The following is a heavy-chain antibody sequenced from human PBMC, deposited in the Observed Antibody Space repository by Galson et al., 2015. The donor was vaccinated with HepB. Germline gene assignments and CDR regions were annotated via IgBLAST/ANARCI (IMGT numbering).Heavy chain of an antibody. D-gene: IGHD3-3*01. CDR1: GGTFSSYA. CDR2: IIPIFGTA. CDR3: ARSSLRSGYYGEGHYYYYYGMDV. J-gene: IGHJ6*02. Sequence: SVKVSCKASGGTFSSYAISWVRQAPGQGLEWMGGIIPIFGTANYAQKFQGRVTITADESTSTAYMELSSLRSEDTAVYYCARSSLRSGYYGEGHYYYYYGMDVWGQGTTVTVSS. V-gene: IGHV1-69*13.